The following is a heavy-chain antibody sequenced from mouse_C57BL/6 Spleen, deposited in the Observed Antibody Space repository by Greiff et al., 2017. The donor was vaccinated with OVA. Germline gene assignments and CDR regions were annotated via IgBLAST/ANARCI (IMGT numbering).Heavy chain of an antibody. D-gene: IGHD1-1*01. V-gene: IGHV1-64*01. CDR1: GYTFTSSW. CDR3: ARSITTMDY. J-gene: IGHJ4*01. Sequence: QVQLQQPGAELVKPGASVKLSCKASGYTFTSSWMHWVKQRLGQGLEWIGMIHPNSGRTNYNEKFKSKATLTVAKSSGTAYMQLSSLKSEDTAVYYCARSITTMDYWGQGTSVTVSS. CDR2: IHPNSGRT.